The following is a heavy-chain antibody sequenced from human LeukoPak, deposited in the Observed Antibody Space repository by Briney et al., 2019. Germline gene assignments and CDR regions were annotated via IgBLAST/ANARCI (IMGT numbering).Heavy chain of an antibody. Sequence: GASVKVSCKASGYTLTSYAMNWVRQAPGQGLEWMGWINTNTGNPTYAQGFTGRFVFSLDTSVSTAYLQISSLKAEDTAVYYCARAYSSSWYYNWFDPWGQGTLVTVSS. CDR2: INTNTGNP. D-gene: IGHD6-13*01. CDR3: ARAYSSSWYYNWFDP. V-gene: IGHV7-4-1*02. J-gene: IGHJ5*02. CDR1: GYTLTSYA.